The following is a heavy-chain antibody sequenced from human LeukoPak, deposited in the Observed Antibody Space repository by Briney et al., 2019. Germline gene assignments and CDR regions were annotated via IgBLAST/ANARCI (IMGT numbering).Heavy chain of an antibody. CDR3: AKDGVGSRYYMDV. J-gene: IGHJ6*03. Sequence: PGGSLRLSCAASGFTFSSYGMHWVRQAPGKGLEWVAVISYDGSNKYYADSVKGRFTISRDNSKNTLYLQMNSLRAEDTAVYYCAKDGVGSRYYMDVWGKGTTVTVSS. CDR2: ISYDGSNK. V-gene: IGHV3-30*18. CDR1: GFTFSSYG. D-gene: IGHD1-26*01.